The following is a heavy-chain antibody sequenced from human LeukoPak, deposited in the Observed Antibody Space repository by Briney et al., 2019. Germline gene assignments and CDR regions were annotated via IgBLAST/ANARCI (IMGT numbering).Heavy chain of an antibody. CDR1: GYTFTSYG. V-gene: IGHV1-18*04. Sequence: ASVKVSCKASGYTFTSYGISWVGQAPGQGLEWMGWISAYNGNTNYAQKLQGRVTMNTDTSTSTAYMELRSLRSDDTAVYYCARDGGYCSSTSCPKEYYYGMDVWGKGTTVTVSS. CDR3: ARDGGYCSSTSCPKEYYYGMDV. J-gene: IGHJ6*04. D-gene: IGHD2-2*01. CDR2: ISAYNGNT.